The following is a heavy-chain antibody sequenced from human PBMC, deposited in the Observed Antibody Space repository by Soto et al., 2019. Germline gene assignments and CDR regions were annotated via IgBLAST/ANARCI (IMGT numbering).Heavy chain of an antibody. Sequence: QVQLVESGGGLVKPGGSLRLSCAVSGFIFSDYYMNWIRQAPGNGLEWVSYISSSTSHTNYADSVKGRFTISRDNAKNSLFLQMNSLRAEDTAVYYCARGRGAAADYFDFWGQGTLVTVSS. CDR1: GFIFSDYY. D-gene: IGHD6-13*01. CDR3: ARGRGAAADYFDF. CDR2: ISSSTSHT. J-gene: IGHJ4*02. V-gene: IGHV3-11*05.